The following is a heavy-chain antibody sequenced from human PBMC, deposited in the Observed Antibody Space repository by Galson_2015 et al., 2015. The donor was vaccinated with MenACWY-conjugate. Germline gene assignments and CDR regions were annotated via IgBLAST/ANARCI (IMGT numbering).Heavy chain of an antibody. V-gene: IGHV3-21*01. CDR3: ARDYSDYYDSSGYPGLSDY. D-gene: IGHD3-22*01. CDR1: GFTFSSYS. Sequence: SLRLSCAASGFTFSSYSMNWVRQAPGKGLEWVSSISSSSSYIYYADSVKGRFTISRDNAKNSLYLQMNSLRAEDTAVYYCARDYSDYYDSSGYPGLSDYWGQGTLVTVSS. CDR2: ISSSSSYI. J-gene: IGHJ4*02.